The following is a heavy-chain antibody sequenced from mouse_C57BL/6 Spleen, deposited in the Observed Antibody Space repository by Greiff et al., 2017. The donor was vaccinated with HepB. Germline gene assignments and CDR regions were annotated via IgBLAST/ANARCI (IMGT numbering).Heavy chain of an antibody. CDR2: ISDGGSYT. Sequence: EVKLMESGGGLVKPGGSLKLSCAASGFTFSSYAMSWVRQTPEKRLEWVATISDGGSYTYYPDNVKGRFTISRDNAKNNLYLQMSHLKSEDTAMYYCARKDYGSSLYYAMDYWGQGTSVTVSS. V-gene: IGHV5-4*03. CDR3: ARKDYGSSLYYAMDY. D-gene: IGHD1-1*01. J-gene: IGHJ4*01. CDR1: GFTFSSYA.